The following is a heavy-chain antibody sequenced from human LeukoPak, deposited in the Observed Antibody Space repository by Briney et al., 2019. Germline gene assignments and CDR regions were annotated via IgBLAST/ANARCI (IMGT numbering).Heavy chain of an antibody. J-gene: IGHJ6*02. CDR2: IYYSGST. CDR3: VSVDEGYSYGYGMDV. CDR1: GGSISSGGYY. V-gene: IGHV4-31*03. D-gene: IGHD5-18*01. Sequence: PSQTLSLTCTVSGGSISSGGYYWSWIRQHPGKGLEWIGYIYYSGSTYYNPSLKSRVTISVDTSKNQFSLKLSSVTAADTAVYYCVSVDEGYSYGYGMDVWGQGTTVTVSS.